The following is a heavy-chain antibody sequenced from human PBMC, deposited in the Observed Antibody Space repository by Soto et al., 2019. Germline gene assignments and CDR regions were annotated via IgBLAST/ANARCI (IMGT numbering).Heavy chain of an antibody. D-gene: IGHD2-8*01. J-gene: IGHJ4*02. V-gene: IGHV3-21*01. CDR3: ARAHQMGRLGFDY. CDR1: GFTFSSYS. Sequence: GGSLRLSCAASGFTFSSYSMNWVRQAPGKGLEWVSSISSSSSYIYYADSVKGRFTISRDNAKNSLYLQMNSLRAEDTAVYYCARAHQMGRLGFDYWGQGTLVTVSS. CDR2: ISSSSSYI.